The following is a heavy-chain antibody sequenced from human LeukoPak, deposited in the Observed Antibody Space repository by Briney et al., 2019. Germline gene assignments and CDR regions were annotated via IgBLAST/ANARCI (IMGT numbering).Heavy chain of an antibody. CDR3: ATPALRGPYYYYMDV. D-gene: IGHD2-15*01. CDR2: ISPSGGST. V-gene: IGHV1-46*01. Sequence: ASVKVSCKAFGYTFTGYWMHWVRQAPGQGPEWMGVISPSGGSTIYAQKFKGRVTLTRDMSTSTDHLELSSLRSEDTAVYYCATPALRGPYYYYMDVWGKGTTVTVSS. J-gene: IGHJ6*03. CDR1: GYTFTGYW.